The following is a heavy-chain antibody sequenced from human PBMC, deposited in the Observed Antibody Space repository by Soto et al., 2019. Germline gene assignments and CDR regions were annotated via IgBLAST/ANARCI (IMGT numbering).Heavy chain of an antibody. V-gene: IGHV4-34*01. Sequence: SETLSLTCAVYGGSFSGYYWSWIRQPPGKGLEWIGEINHSGSTNYNPSLKSRVTISVDTSKNQFSLKLSSVTAADTAVYYCARVRSSSWYLIFRRPPASAYYFDDWGQGTLVTVSS. CDR3: ARVRSSSWYLIFRRPPASAYYFDD. J-gene: IGHJ4*02. D-gene: IGHD6-13*01. CDR2: INHSGST. CDR1: GGSFSGYY.